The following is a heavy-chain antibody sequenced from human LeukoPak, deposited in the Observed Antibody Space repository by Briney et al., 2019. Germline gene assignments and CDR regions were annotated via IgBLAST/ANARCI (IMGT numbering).Heavy chain of an antibody. J-gene: IGHJ4*02. V-gene: IGHV3-72*01. D-gene: IGHD4-11*01. CDR3: ARPSSPYSVADY. CDR1: GFTFSDHY. Sequence: GGSLRLSCAASGFTFSDHYMDWVRQAPGKGLEWVGRSRNKVISYITQYAASVKGRFTISRDDSKNSLYLQMNSLKTEDTAVYYCARPSSPYSVADYWGQGTLVTVSS. CDR2: SRNKVISYIT.